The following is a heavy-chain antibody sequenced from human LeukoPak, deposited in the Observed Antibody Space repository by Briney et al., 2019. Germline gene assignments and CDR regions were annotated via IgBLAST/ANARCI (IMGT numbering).Heavy chain of an antibody. V-gene: IGHV4-4*07. Sequence: SETLSLTCTVSGGSIRSYYWSWIRQPAGKGLEWIGRIYSSGSTYYNPSLESRVTISIDTSKNQFSLSLISVTAADTAIYYCARAYGDYLASPYYAFDIWGQGTMVTVSS. J-gene: IGHJ3*02. CDR2: IYSSGST. CDR3: ARAYGDYLASPYYAFDI. D-gene: IGHD4-17*01. CDR1: GGSIRSYY.